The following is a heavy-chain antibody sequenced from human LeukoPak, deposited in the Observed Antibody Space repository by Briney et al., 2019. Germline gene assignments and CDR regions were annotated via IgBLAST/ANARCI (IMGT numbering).Heavy chain of an antibody. CDR1: GFTFNNAW. J-gene: IGHJ4*02. CDR2: IKSKTDGGTA. V-gene: IGHV3-15*01. D-gene: IGHD5-18*01. CDR3: ATEADTAMALPKN. Sequence: GGSLRLSCAASGFTFNNAWMSWVRLAPGKGLEWVGRIKSKTDGGTADYAAPVKGRFTISGDDSKNMVFLQMNSLKIADTALYFCATEADTAMALPKNWGQGTLVTVSS.